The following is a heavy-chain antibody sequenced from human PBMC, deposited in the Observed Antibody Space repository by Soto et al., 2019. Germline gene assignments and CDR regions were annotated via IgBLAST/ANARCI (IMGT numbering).Heavy chain of an antibody. Sequence: APVNVYCKASGYTFTSYYINWVRQAPGQELEWMGMINPTSGTTSYAQKFQGRVTLTRDTSTSTVSMELSSLRSEDTAVYYCARDLFYRCGYNLGILAFRGRGTLVTVSS. CDR1: GYTFTSYY. CDR3: ARDLFYRCGYNLGILAF. D-gene: IGHD5-12*01. J-gene: IGHJ4*02. V-gene: IGHV1-46*01. CDR2: INPTSGTT.